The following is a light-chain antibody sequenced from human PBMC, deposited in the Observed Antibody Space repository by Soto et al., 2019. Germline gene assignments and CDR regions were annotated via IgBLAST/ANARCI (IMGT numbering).Light chain of an antibody. J-gene: IGLJ1*01. CDR3: SSATSSSTYL. CDR2: SVT. Sequence: QSALTQPASVSGSPGQSITISCTGTSSDVGAYNSVSWYQQHPDKAPKLIIFSVTSRTSGLSDRFSGSKPDNTASLTISGLRTEDEADYYCSSATSSSTYLFGTGTKVTVL. CDR1: SSDVGAYNS. V-gene: IGLV2-14*03.